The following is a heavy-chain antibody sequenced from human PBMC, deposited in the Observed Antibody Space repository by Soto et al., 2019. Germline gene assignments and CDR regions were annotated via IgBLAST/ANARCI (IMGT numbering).Heavy chain of an antibody. CDR3: ARIRGAGALTPYFDY. V-gene: IGHV2-70*11. Sequence: SGPTLVNPTQTLTLTCTFSGFSLSTSGMCVSWIRQPPGKALEWLARIDWDDDKYYSTSLKTRLTISKDTSKNQVVLTMTNMDPVDTATYYCARIRGAGALTPYFDYWGQGTLVTVSS. J-gene: IGHJ4*02. CDR2: IDWDDDK. D-gene: IGHD1-1*01. CDR1: GFSLSTSGMC.